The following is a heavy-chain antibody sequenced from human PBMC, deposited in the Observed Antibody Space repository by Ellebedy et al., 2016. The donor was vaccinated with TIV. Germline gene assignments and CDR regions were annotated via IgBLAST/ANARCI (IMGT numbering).Heavy chain of an antibody. CDR2: IYPGDSDT. J-gene: IGHJ4*02. Sequence: GGSLRLSCKASGYSFTSYWIGWVRQMPGKGLEWMGIIYPGDSDTRYSPSFQGQVTISADKSISTAYLQWSSLKASDTAMYYCARLVGATGKFDYWGQGTLVTVSS. D-gene: IGHD1-26*01. CDR1: GYSFTSYW. CDR3: ARLVGATGKFDY. V-gene: IGHV5-51*01.